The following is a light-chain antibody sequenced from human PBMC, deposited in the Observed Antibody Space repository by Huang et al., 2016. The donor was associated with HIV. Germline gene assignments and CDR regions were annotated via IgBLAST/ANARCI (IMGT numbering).Light chain of an antibody. V-gene: IGKV3-20*01. Sequence: EIVLTQSPGTLFLSPGERATPSCRASQSVSSSYLAWYQQKPGQAPRLLIYGASSRATGIPDRFSGSGSGTDFTLTISRLEPEDFAVYYCQQYGSSPLLTFGGGTKVEIK. J-gene: IGKJ4*01. CDR3: QQYGSSPLLT. CDR2: GAS. CDR1: QSVSSSY.